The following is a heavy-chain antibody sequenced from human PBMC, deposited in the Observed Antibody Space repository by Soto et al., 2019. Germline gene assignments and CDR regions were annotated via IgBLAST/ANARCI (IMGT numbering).Heavy chain of an antibody. Sequence: GGSLRLSCAASGFTFSSYAMSWVRQAPGKGLEWVANIRGSGSKKYYVDSVKGRFTISRDNAKNSLYLQMNSLRAEDTAVYYCASRDITMVRGVYYYYGMDVWGQGTTVTVSS. CDR1: GFTFSSYA. V-gene: IGHV3-7*03. CDR2: IRGSGSKK. D-gene: IGHD3-10*01. CDR3: ASRDITMVRGVYYYYGMDV. J-gene: IGHJ6*02.